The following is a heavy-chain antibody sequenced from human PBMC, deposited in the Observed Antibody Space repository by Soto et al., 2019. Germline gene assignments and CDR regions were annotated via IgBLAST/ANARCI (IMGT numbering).Heavy chain of an antibody. CDR2: IKPDGSAT. CDR1: GFTFSSAW. CDR3: ARDSHYATYDF. J-gene: IGHJ4*02. V-gene: IGHV3-7*01. D-gene: IGHD4-4*01. Sequence: LRLSCAASGFTFSSAWMTWVRQAPGKGLEWVAIIKPDGSATDYVDSVKGRFAISRDNGENSLYLQMNSLTVEDTAMYYCARDSHYATYDFWGQGTLVTVSS.